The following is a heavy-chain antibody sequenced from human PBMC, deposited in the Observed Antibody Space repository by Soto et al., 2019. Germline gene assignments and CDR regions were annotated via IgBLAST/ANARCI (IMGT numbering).Heavy chain of an antibody. Sequence: SLRLSCAASGFTLNSYGMHWVRQAPGKGLEWVAVIWFDGSNKYYADSVKGRFTVSRDNSKNTLYLQMNSLRADDTAVYYCAREGSSGSTIYYFDYWGQGNPVTVSS. CDR1: GFTLNSYG. CDR2: IWFDGSNK. V-gene: IGHV3-33*01. D-gene: IGHD6-19*01. J-gene: IGHJ4*02. CDR3: AREGSSGSTIYYFDY.